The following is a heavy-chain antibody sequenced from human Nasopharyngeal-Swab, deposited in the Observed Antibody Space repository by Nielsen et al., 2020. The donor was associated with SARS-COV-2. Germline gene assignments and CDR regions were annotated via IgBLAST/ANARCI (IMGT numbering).Heavy chain of an antibody. Sequence: VRQMPGKGLEWVSAISGSGGSTYYADSVKGRFTISRDNSKNTLYLQMNSLRAEDTAVYYCAKDPFYDFWSGYYFDYWGQGTRVTVSS. D-gene: IGHD3-3*01. J-gene: IGHJ4*02. V-gene: IGHV3-23*01. CDR2: ISGSGGST. CDR3: AKDPFYDFWSGYYFDY.